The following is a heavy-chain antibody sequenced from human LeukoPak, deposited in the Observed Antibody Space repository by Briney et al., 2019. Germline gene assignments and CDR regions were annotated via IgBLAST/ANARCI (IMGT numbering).Heavy chain of an antibody. J-gene: IGHJ4*02. Sequence: PGRSLRLSCAASGFTFSSYGMHWVRQAPGKGLEWVAFISFDGGNNYYPDSLKGRFTISRDISKNTVYLQINSLRPEDTAVYYCGRDLYREDDYGYYGDYWGRGTLVTVSS. CDR2: ISFDGGNN. D-gene: IGHD5-18*01. V-gene: IGHV3-30*03. CDR3: GRDLYREDDYGYYGDY. CDR1: GFTFSSYG.